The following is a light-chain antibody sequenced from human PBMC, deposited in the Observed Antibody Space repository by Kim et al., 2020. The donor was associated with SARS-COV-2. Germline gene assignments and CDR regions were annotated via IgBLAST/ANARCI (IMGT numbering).Light chain of an antibody. CDR3: QQYNNWPPNLT. J-gene: IGKJ4*01. CDR1: QSVSSN. V-gene: IGKV3D-15*01. Sequence: PGESATLSCRASQSVSSNLAWYQQKPGQAPRLLIYGASTRATGIPARFSGSGSGTEFTLTISSLQSEDFAVYYCQQYNNWPPNLTFGGGTKVDIK. CDR2: GAS.